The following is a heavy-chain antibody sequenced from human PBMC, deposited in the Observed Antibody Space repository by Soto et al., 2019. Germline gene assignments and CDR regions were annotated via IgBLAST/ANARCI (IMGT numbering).Heavy chain of an antibody. D-gene: IGHD3-10*01. V-gene: IGHV4-34*01. J-gene: IGHJ4*02. Sequence: SETLSLTCAVYGGSFSGYYWSWIRQPPGKGLEWIGEINHSGSTNYNPSLKSRVTISVDTSKNQFSLKLSSVTAADTAVYYCARMVRGDQSGYYFDYWGQGTLVTVSS. CDR1: GGSFSGYY. CDR3: ARMVRGDQSGYYFDY. CDR2: INHSGST.